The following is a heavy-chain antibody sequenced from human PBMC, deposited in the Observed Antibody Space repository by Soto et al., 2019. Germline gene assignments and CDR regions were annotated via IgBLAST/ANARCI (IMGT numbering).Heavy chain of an antibody. J-gene: IGHJ4*02. CDR1: GFTFDDYA. V-gene: IGHV3-9*01. CDR2: ISWNSGSI. CDR3: AKDSEAVAGNGFDY. D-gene: IGHD6-19*01. Sequence: QSGGSLRLSCAASGFTFDDYAMHWVRQAPGKGLEWVSGISWNSGSIGYADSVKGRFTISRDNAKNSLYLQMNSLRAEDTALYYCAKDSEAVAGNGFDYWGQGTLVTVSS.